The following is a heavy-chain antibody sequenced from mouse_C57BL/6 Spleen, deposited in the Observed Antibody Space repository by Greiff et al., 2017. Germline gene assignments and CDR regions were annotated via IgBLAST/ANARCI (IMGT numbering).Heavy chain of an antibody. CDR1: GYTFTSYW. J-gene: IGHJ3*01. Sequence: VQLQQPGAELVMPGASVKLSCKASGYTFTSYWMHWVKQRPGQGLEWIGEIDPSDSYTNYNQKFKGKSTVTVDKSSSTAYMQLSSLTSEDSAVYYCARGRSWFAYWGQGTLVTVSA. CDR3: ARGRSWFAY. V-gene: IGHV1-69*01. CDR2: IDPSDSYT.